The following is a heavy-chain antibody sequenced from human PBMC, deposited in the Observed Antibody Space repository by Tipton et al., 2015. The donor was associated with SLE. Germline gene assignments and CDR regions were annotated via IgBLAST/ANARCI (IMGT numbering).Heavy chain of an antibody. CDR3: VRGHPHIVVLIGGGWFDP. J-gene: IGHJ5*02. V-gene: IGHV4-61*02. Sequence: TLSLTCTVSGGSISRIGYYWSWIRQPAGKGLEWIGRIYTSGSTNYNPSLKSRVTISEDTSKNQFSLKLTSVTAADTAIYYCVRGHPHIVVLIGGGWFDPWGQGTLVTVSS. CDR2: IYTSGST. D-gene: IGHD2-21*01. CDR1: GGSISRIGYY.